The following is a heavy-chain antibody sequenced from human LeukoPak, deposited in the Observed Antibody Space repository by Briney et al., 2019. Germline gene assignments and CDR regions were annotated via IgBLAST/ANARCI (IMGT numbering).Heavy chain of an antibody. D-gene: IGHD6-6*01. V-gene: IGHV3-23*01. CDR2: ISGSGGST. CDR1: GFTFSSYD. CDR3: ASEQLVFFRHFYYYYMDA. Sequence: GGSLRLSCAASGFTFSSYDMSWVRQAPGKGLEWVSAISGSGGSTYYADSVKGRFTISRDNSKNTLYLQMNSLRAEDTAVYYCASEQLVFFRHFYYYYMDAWGKGTTVTVSS. J-gene: IGHJ6*03.